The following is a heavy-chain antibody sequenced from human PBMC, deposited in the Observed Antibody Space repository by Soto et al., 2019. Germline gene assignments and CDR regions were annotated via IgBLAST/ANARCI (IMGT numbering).Heavy chain of an antibody. D-gene: IGHD3-10*01. V-gene: IGHV3-7*01. CDR1: GLTFSSYW. Sequence: EVQLVESGGGLAQPGGSLRLSCAASGLTFSSYWMTWVRQAPGKGLEWVANIKQDGSEKYYVDSVKGRFTISRDNAKNSLYLQINNRRVEDTAVYYCARGEAIGDDPWGHGTLVNVSS. J-gene: IGHJ5*02. CDR3: ARGEAIGDDP. CDR2: IKQDGSEK.